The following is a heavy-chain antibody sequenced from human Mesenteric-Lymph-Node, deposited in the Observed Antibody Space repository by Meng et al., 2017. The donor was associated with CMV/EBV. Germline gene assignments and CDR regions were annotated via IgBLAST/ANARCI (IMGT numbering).Heavy chain of an antibody. CDR2: IYYSGST. CDR1: GGSISSSSYY. J-gene: IGHJ4*02. V-gene: IGHV4-39*07. D-gene: IGHD1-26*01. CDR3: ARGDLGATTPLGY. Sequence: GSLRLLCTVSGGSISSSSYYWGWIRQPPGKGLEWIGSIYYSGSTYYNPSLKSRVTISVDTSKNQFSLKLSSVTAADTAVYYCARGDLGATTPLGYWGQGTLVTVSS.